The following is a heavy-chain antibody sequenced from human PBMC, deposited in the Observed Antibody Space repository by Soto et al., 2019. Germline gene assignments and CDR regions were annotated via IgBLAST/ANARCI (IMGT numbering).Heavy chain of an antibody. J-gene: IGHJ4*02. CDR2: INAGNGNT. CDR3: ARTGQGTDFWSGYHANFDY. V-gene: IGHV1-3*01. D-gene: IGHD3-3*01. CDR1: GYTFTSYA. Sequence: QVQLVQSGAEVKKPGASVKVSCKASGYTFTSYAMHWVRQAPGQRLEWMGWINAGNGNTKYSQKFQGRVTITRDTSARTAYMELSSLRSEDTAVYYCARTGQGTDFWSGYHANFDYWGQGTLVTVSS.